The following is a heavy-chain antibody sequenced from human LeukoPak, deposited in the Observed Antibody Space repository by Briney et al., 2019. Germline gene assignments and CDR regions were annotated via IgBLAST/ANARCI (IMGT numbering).Heavy chain of an antibody. J-gene: IGHJ4*02. CDR2: ISSSSSFI. D-gene: IGHD6-6*01. Sequence: PGGSLRLSCAGSGFNFSSYSMSWVRQAPSKGLEFVSSISSSSSFIYYADSVKGRFTISRDNAKKSLSLQMNSLRAEDTAVYYCARDLGPIAARPSDYWGQGTLVTVSS. V-gene: IGHV3-21*01. CDR3: ARDLGPIAARPSDY. CDR1: GFNFSSYS.